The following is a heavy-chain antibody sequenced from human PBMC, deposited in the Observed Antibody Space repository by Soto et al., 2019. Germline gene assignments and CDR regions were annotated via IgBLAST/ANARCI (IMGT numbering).Heavy chain of an antibody. J-gene: IGHJ6*02. CDR1: GYTFTSYA. V-gene: IGHV1-3*01. CDR3: ARGGLALMDV. CDR2: INAGNGNT. Sequence: ASVKVSCKASGYTFTSYAMHWVRQAPGQRLEWMGWINAGNGNTKYSQKFQGRVTITRDTSASTAYMELSILRSEDTALEDCARGGLALMDVWGQGTTVTVSS. D-gene: IGHD3-16*01.